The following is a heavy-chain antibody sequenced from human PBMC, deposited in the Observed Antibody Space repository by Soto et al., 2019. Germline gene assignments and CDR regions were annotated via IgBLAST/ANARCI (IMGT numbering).Heavy chain of an antibody. J-gene: IGHJ6*02. Sequence: GGSLRLSCAASGFTVSTYAMNWVRQAPGKGLEWVSTISGGGGSTYYADSVKGRFTISRDSSKNTLYLQMNSLRVEDTAVYYCVKVPFSGSHFYYYYGMDVWGQGTTVTVSS. CDR1: GFTVSTYA. D-gene: IGHD1-26*01. V-gene: IGHV3-23*01. CDR3: VKVPFSGSHFYYYYGMDV. CDR2: ISGGGGST.